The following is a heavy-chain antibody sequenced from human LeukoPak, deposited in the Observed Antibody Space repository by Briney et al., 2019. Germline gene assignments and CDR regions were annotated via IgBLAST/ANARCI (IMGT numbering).Heavy chain of an antibody. D-gene: IGHD5-18*01. V-gene: IGHV3-23*01. CDR3: AKARAGGYNYGPFDY. Sequence: GGSLRLSCAASGFTFRLYGMNWVRQAPGKGLEWVSAISGGGETTTYTDSMKGRFTISRDNSKNTVYLQMNSLSAEDTAVYYCAKARAGGYNYGPFDYWGQRTLVTVSS. CDR1: GFTFRLYG. CDR2: ISGGGETT. J-gene: IGHJ4*02.